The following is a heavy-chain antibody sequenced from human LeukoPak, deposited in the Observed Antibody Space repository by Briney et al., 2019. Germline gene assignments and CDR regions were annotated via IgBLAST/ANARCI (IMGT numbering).Heavy chain of an antibody. CDR3: TRVWLQYFDY. CDR2: ISYDGSNE. CDR1: GFTFSSYV. D-gene: IGHD5-24*01. V-gene: IGHV3-30*04. Sequence: GGSLRPSCAASGFTFSSYVMHWVRQAPGKGLEWVAIISYDGSNEYYADSVKGRFTISRDDSKNTLYLQMNSLKTDDTAVYYCTRVWLQYFDYWGQGTLITVSS. J-gene: IGHJ4*02.